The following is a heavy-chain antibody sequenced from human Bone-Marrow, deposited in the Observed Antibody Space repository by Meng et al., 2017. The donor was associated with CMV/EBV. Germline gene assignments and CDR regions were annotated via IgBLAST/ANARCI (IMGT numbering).Heavy chain of an antibody. V-gene: IGHV3-30*18. D-gene: IGHD2-2*01. J-gene: IGHJ4*02. CDR3: AKDLPTEIVVVPAATAFDY. Sequence: TFSSYGMHWVRQAPGKGLEWVAVISYDGSNKYYADSVKGRFTISRDNSKDTLYLQMNSLRFEDTAVYYCAKDLPTEIVVVPAATAFDYWGRGTLVTVSS. CDR1: TFSSYG. CDR2: ISYDGSNK.